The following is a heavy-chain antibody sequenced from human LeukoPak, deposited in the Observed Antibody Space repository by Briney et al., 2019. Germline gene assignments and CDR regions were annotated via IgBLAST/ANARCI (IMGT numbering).Heavy chain of an antibody. CDR2: IIPIYGTA. CDR3: AREGGYCSGGSCYSVDWFDP. J-gene: IGHJ5*02. CDR1: GGTFSSYA. D-gene: IGHD2-15*01. V-gene: IGHV1-69*01. Sequence: SVKVSCKASGGTFSSYAISWVRQAPGQGLEWMGGIIPIYGTANYAQKFQGRVTITADESTSTAYMELRSLRSEDTAVYYCAREGGYCSGGSCYSVDWFDPWGQGTLVTVSS.